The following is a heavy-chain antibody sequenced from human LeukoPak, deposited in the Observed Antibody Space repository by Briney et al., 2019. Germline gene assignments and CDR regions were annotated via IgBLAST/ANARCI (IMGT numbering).Heavy chain of an antibody. D-gene: IGHD4-17*01. Sequence: GGSLRLSCAASGFTFSNYAMSWVRQAPGKGLEWVSTISGSGDNTYYAESVKGRFTISRDNSKNRLYLKMNSLRAEDTAVYYCAKESTVTPGSVNWFDPWGQGTLVTVSS. V-gene: IGHV3-23*01. CDR2: ISGSGDNT. J-gene: IGHJ5*02. CDR1: GFTFSNYA. CDR3: AKESTVTPGSVNWFDP.